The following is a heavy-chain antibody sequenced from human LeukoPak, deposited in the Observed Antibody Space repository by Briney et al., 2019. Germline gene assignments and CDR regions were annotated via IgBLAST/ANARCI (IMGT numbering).Heavy chain of an antibody. CDR1: GYTFSNYD. V-gene: IGHV1-8*01. J-gene: IGHJ4*02. D-gene: IGHD3-16*02. Sequence: GASVKVSCKASGYTFSNYDINWVRQAPGQGLEWMGWMNPNSGRRVYAQKFQGRVTMTRNSSINTAYMALTSLRSDDTAVYYRARGLRSDYWGQGTLVTVSS. CDR3: ARGLRSDY. CDR2: MNPNSGRR.